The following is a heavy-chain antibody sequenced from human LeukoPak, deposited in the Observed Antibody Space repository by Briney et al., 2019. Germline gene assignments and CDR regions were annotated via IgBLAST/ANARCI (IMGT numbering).Heavy chain of an antibody. D-gene: IGHD5-18*01. Sequence: ASVKVSCKASGYTFTNYTLNWVRQAPGQGLEWMGWINPNSGGTTYAQKFQGWVTMTMDTSISTAYMELSRLTSDDTAVYYCARRNLVNTPIIRGAGHCFDPWGQGTLVTVSS. V-gene: IGHV1-2*04. CDR2: INPNSGGT. J-gene: IGHJ5*02. CDR1: GYTFTNYT. CDR3: ARRNLVNTPIIRGAGHCFDP.